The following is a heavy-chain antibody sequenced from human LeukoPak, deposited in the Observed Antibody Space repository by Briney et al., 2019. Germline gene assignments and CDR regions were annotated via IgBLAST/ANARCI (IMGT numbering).Heavy chain of an antibody. CDR1: GGSLTSSSYY. J-gene: IGHJ3*02. Sequence: SETLSLTCTVSGGSLTSSSYYWGWIRQPPQKGLEWTGSIYYSGSTYYSPSLKSRVTISLDTSKNQFSLKLTSVTAADTAVYYCAREPDEAASDAFDIWGQGTMVTVSS. CDR3: AREPDEAASDAFDI. V-gene: IGHV4-39*07. D-gene: IGHD1-14*01. CDR2: IYYSGST.